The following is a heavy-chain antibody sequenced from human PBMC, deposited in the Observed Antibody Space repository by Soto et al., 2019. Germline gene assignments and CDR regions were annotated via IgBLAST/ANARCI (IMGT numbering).Heavy chain of an antibody. D-gene: IGHD3-10*01. CDR1: GFTLSDYW. J-gene: IGHJ4*02. Sequence: EVQLVESGGGLVQPGGSLRLSCAASGFTLSDYWMSWVSQAPGKGLECVANIKTDGSEKYYVDPVKGRFTISRDNAKNSLYLQMNSLRAEDTAVYYCASSMGRGGNDYWGQGTRVAVSS. CDR2: IKTDGSEK. V-gene: IGHV3-7*05. CDR3: ASSMGRGGNDY.